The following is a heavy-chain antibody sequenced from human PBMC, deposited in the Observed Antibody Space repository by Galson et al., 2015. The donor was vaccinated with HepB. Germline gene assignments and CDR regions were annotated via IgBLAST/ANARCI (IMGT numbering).Heavy chain of an antibody. V-gene: IGHV2-70*04. CDR2: IEWDNKK. D-gene: IGHD6-13*01. CDR1: GFSLNSREPR. J-gene: IGHJ5*02. CDR3: VRIGPAAVDS. Sequence: PALVKPTQTLTLTCTFSGFSLNSREPRVSWIRQPPGKALEWLARIEWDNKKFYSASLKTRPTISKETSQNQVVLTLTNVDPVDTATYYCVRIGPAAVDSWGLGTLVTVSS.